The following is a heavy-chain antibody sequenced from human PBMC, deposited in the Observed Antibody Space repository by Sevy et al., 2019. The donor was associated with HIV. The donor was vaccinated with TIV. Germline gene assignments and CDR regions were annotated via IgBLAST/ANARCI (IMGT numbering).Heavy chain of an antibody. Sequence: SLKISCAASGFTFSDYVMHWVRQAPGKGLEWLARISHDTTVKYYADSLKGRFTISRDNSKNTLYLQMNSLRHEDTAVYHCARDADWSLNYWGPGTLVTVSS. CDR1: GFTFSDYV. CDR3: ARDADWSLNY. CDR2: ISHDTTVK. V-gene: IGHV3-30*04. J-gene: IGHJ4*02. D-gene: IGHD3-9*01.